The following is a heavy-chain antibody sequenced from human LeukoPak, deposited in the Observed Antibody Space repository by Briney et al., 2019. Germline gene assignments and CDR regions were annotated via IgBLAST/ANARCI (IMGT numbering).Heavy chain of an antibody. CDR3: VRGYTYHIL. D-gene: IGHD3-16*02. CDR2: ITSKTYGGAI. Sequence: GGSLRLSCTASGFTFGDLAMSWVRQAPGKGLEWVGFITSKTYGGAIDYAASVKGRFTISRDDSKSIAYLQMDSLNTEDTALYYCVRGYTYHILWGQGTLVTVSS. V-gene: IGHV3-49*04. J-gene: IGHJ4*02. CDR1: GFTFGDLA.